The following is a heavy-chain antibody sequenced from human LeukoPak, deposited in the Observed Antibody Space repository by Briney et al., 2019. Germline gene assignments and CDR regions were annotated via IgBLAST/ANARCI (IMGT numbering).Heavy chain of an antibody. CDR3: ARVFDTYYYDSSGDPTPWYFDY. CDR1: GFTFSSYS. J-gene: IGHJ4*02. CDR2: ISSSSSYI. Sequence: GGSLRLSCAASGFTFSSYSMNWVRQAPGKGLEWVSSISSSSSYIYYADSVKGRFTISRDNAKNSLYLQMNSLRAEDTAVYYCARVFDTYYYDSSGDPTPWYFDYWGQGTLVTVSS. D-gene: IGHD3-22*01. V-gene: IGHV3-21*01.